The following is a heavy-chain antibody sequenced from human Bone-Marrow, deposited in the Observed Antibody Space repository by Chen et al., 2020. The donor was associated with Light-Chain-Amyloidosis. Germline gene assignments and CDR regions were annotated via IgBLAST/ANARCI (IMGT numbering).Heavy chain of an antibody. CDR1: GGSFSGYY. CDR3: ARGTHYDFWSGYYYYYMDV. Sequence: QVQLQQWGAGLLKPSETLPLTCAVYGGSFSGYYWSWIRQPPGKGLEWIGEINHSGSTNYNPSLKSRVTISVDTSKNQFSLKLSSVTAADTAVYYCARGTHYDFWSGYYYYYMDVWGKGTTVTVSS. J-gene: IGHJ6*03. D-gene: IGHD3-3*01. CDR2: INHSGST. V-gene: IGHV4-34*01.